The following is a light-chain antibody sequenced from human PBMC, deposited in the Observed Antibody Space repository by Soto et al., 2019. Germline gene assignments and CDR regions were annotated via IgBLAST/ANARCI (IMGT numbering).Light chain of an antibody. Sequence: QSALTQPASVSGSPGQSITISCTGTSSDVGGYNYVSWYQQHPGKAPKLMIYDVSNRPSGVSNRLSGSKSGNTASLTISGLQAEDEADYYCSSYTSSITYVFGTGTKVTVL. J-gene: IGLJ1*01. CDR1: SSDVGGYNY. CDR3: SSYTSSITYV. CDR2: DVS. V-gene: IGLV2-14*03.